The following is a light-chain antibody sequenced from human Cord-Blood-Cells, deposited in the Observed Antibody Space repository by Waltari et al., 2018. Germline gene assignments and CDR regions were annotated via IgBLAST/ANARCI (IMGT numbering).Light chain of an antibody. J-gene: IGLJ3*02. CDR1: SSDVGGYNS. CDR3: SSYTSSSWV. V-gene: IGLV2-14*01. Sequence: QSALTQPASVSGSPGQSITIPCTGTSSDVGGYNSVSWYQQHPGKAPKLMIYEVSNRPSGVSNRFSGSKSGNTASLTISGLQAEDEADYYCSSYTSSSWVFGGGTKLTVL. CDR2: EVS.